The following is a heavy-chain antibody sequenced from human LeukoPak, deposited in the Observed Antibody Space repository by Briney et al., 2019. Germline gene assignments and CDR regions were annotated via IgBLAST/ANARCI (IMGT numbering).Heavy chain of an antibody. Sequence: SETLSLTCTVSGGSISSYYWSWIRQPPGKGLEWIGHIYYSGSTNYNPPLKSRVTISVDTSKNQFSLKLSSVTAADTAVYYCARRITYMDVWGNGTTVTVSS. CDR1: GGSISSYY. CDR3: ARRITYMDV. CDR2: IYYSGST. V-gene: IGHV4-59*08. D-gene: IGHD3-10*01. J-gene: IGHJ6*03.